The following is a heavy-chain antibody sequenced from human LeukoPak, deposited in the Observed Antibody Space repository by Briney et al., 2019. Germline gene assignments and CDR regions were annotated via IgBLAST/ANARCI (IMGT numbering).Heavy chain of an antibody. CDR2: VYYSGRT. D-gene: IGHD3-10*01. CDR3: ARHKPTGSYPLEL. Sequence: SETLSLTCTVSGGSISSYYWSWLRQPPGKGLEGIGHVYYSGRTTYNPSLRSRLTISADTSTSQLSLKLSSVTAADTAVYYCARHKPTGSYPLELWGQGTLVTVSS. V-gene: IGHV4-59*08. J-gene: IGHJ4*02. CDR1: GGSISSYY.